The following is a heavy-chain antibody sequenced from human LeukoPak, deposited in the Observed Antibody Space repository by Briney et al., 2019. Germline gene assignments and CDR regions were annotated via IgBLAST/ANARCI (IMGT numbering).Heavy chain of an antibody. D-gene: IGHD1/OR15-1a*01. J-gene: IGHJ4*02. Sequence: PSETLSLTCTVSGGSISSGDFYWSWIRQPPGKGLEWIGSIYYSGSTYYNPSLKSRVTISVDTSKNQFSLKLSSVTAADTAVYYCARGWKNVDGVFDYWGQGTLVTVSS. CDR1: GGSISSGDFY. V-gene: IGHV4-39*01. CDR3: ARGWKNVDGVFDY. CDR2: IYYSGST.